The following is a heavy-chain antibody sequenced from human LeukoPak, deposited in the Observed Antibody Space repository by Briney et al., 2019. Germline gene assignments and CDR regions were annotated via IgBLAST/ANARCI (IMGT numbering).Heavy chain of an antibody. CDR2: INHSGST. CDR1: GGSFSGYY. V-gene: IGHV4-34*01. D-gene: IGHD2-15*01. J-gene: IGHJ4*02. CDR3: ARRACSGGSCPYADFDY. Sequence: SETLSLTCAVYGGSFSGYYWSWIRQPPGKGLEWIGEINHSGSTNYNPSLKSRVTISVDTSKNQFSLKLSSVTAADTAVYYCARRACSGGSCPYADFDYWGQGTLVTVSS.